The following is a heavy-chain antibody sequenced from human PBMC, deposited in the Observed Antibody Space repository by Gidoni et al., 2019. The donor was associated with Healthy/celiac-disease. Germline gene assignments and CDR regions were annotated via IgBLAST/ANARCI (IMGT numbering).Heavy chain of an antibody. CDR3: AREGSGWSYYYYGMDV. Sequence: QVQLVESGGGVVQPGRSLRLSCAASGFTFRSYAMHWVRQAPGKGLAWVAVISYDGSNKYYADSGKGRFTISRDNSKNTLYLQMNSLRAEDTAVYYCAREGSGWSYYYYGMDVWGQGTTVTVSS. CDR1: GFTFRSYA. CDR2: ISYDGSNK. J-gene: IGHJ6*02. V-gene: IGHV3-30-3*01. D-gene: IGHD6-19*01.